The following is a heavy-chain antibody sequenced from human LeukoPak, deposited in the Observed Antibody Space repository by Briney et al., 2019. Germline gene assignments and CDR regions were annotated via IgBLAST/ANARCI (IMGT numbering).Heavy chain of an antibody. J-gene: IGHJ4*02. CDR1: GGSFSDYY. CDR3: ARVVVAATSIGSVDY. D-gene: IGHD2-15*01. Sequence: SETLSLTCAVYGGSFSDYYWSWIRQPPGKGLEWIGEINHSGSTNYNPSLKSRVTISVDTSKNQFSLKLSSVTAADTAVYYCARVVVAATSIGSVDYWGQGTLVTVSS. V-gene: IGHV4-34*01. CDR2: INHSGST.